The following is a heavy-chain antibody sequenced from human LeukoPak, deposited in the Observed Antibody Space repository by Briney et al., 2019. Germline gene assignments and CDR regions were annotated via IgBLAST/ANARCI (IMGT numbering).Heavy chain of an antibody. CDR2: INSDGSTT. J-gene: IGHJ4*02. V-gene: IGHV3-74*01. Sequence: PGGSLRLSCAASGFTFSSYWMHWVRQAPGKGLMWVSRINSDGSTTSYADSVKGRFTISRDNAKNTLYLQMNSLRAEDTAVYYCTRINYGWGQGTLVTVSS. CDR3: TRINYG. CDR1: GFTFSSYW. D-gene: IGHD3-16*01.